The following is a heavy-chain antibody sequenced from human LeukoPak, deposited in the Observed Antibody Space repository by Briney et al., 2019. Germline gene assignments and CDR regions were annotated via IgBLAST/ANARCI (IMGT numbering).Heavy chain of an antibody. CDR1: GFTFSSYA. CDR3: ARDVGGWYGGTLS. D-gene: IGHD6-19*01. Sequence: GGSLRLSCAASGFTFSSYAMHWVRQAPGKGLEYVSAISSNGGSTYYANSVKGRFTISRDNSKNTLYLQMGSLRAEDMAVYYCARDVGGWYGGTLSWGQGTLVTVSS. V-gene: IGHV3-64*01. CDR2: ISSNGGST. J-gene: IGHJ4*02.